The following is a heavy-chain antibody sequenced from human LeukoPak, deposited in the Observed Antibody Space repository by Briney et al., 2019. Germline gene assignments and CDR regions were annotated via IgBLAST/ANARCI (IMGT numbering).Heavy chain of an antibody. J-gene: IGHJ4*02. Sequence: GGSLRLSCAASGFTFSSYGMRWVRQAPGKGLEWVAVISYDGSNKYYADSVKGRFTISRDNSKNTLYLQMNSLRAEDTAVYYCAKANDYGDLFDYWGQGTLVTVSS. V-gene: IGHV3-30*18. CDR3: AKANDYGDLFDY. D-gene: IGHD4-17*01. CDR2: ISYDGSNK. CDR1: GFTFSSYG.